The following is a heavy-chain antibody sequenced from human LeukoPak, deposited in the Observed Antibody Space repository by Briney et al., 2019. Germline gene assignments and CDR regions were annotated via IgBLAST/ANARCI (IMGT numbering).Heavy chain of an antibody. J-gene: IGHJ6*02. CDR3: ARADPIQLWPYGMDV. CDR2: ISSSSSTI. Sequence: GGSLRLSCAASGFTFSSYSMNWVRQAPGKGLEWVSYISSSSSTIYYADSVKGRFTISRDNAKNSLYLQMNSLRDEDTAVYYCARADPIQLWPYGMDVWGQGTTVTVSS. CDR1: GFTFSSYS. V-gene: IGHV3-48*02. D-gene: IGHD5-18*01.